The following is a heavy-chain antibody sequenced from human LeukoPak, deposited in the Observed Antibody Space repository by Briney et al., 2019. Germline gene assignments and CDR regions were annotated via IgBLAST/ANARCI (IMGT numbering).Heavy chain of an antibody. D-gene: IGHD2-21*02. CDR3: ARDPRVVATRVSYMDV. CDR1: GYTFTGYY. CDR2: INPNSGGT. J-gene: IGHJ6*03. V-gene: IGHV1-2*02. Sequence: ASVKVSCKASGYTFTGYYMHWVRQAPGQGLEWLGWINPNSGGTNYAQNFQGRVTMTSDTSITTTYMELSRLRSDDTAVYYCARDPRVVATRVSYMDVWGKGTTVTVSS.